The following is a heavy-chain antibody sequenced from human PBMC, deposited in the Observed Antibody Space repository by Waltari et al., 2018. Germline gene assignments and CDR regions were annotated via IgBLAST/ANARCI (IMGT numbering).Heavy chain of an antibody. CDR2: INPNSGGT. Sequence: QVQLVQSGAEVKKPGASVKVSCKASGYTFTGYYMHWVRQAPGQGLEWMGRINPNSGGTNYAQKFQGRVTMTRDTSISTAYMELSRLRSDDTAVYYCARDLTGIAVAGSYYYYYMDVWGKGTTVTVSS. CDR3: ARDLTGIAVAGSYYYYYMDV. CDR1: GYTFTGYY. J-gene: IGHJ6*03. V-gene: IGHV1-2*06. D-gene: IGHD6-19*01.